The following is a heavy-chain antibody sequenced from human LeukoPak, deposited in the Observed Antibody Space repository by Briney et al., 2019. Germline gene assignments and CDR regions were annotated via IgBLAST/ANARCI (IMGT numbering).Heavy chain of an antibody. CDR1: GGTFSSYA. V-gene: IGHV1-69*05. CDR3: ARGYYDSSGQFDY. Sequence: GASVKVSCKASGGTFSSYAISWVRQAPGQGLEWMGGIIPIFGTANYAQKFQGRVTITTDESTSTAYMELSSLRSEDTAVYYCARGYYDSSGQFDYWGQGILVTVSS. J-gene: IGHJ4*02. CDR2: IIPIFGTA. D-gene: IGHD3-22*01.